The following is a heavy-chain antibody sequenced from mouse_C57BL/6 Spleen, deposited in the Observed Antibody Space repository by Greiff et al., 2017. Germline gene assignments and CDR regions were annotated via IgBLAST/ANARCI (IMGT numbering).Heavy chain of an antibody. CDR2: ISSGSSTI. D-gene: IGHD1-1*01. Sequence: EVKVVESGGGLVKPGGSLKLSCAASGFTFSDYGMHWVRQAPEKGLEWVAYISSGSSTIYYADTVKGRFTISRDNAKNTLFLQMTSLRSEDTAMYYCARRYYYGSSYLYFDVWGTGTTVTVSS. J-gene: IGHJ1*03. CDR3: ARRYYYGSSYLYFDV. V-gene: IGHV5-17*01. CDR1: GFTFSDYG.